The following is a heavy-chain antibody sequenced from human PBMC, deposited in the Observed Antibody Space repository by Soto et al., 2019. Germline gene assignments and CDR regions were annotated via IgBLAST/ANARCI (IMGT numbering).Heavy chain of an antibody. D-gene: IGHD3-9*01. Sequence: SETLSLTCTVSGGSISSSSYYWGWIRQPPGKGLERIGSIYYSGSTYYNPSLKSRVTISVDTSKNQFSLKLSSVTAADTAVYYCARHPLRYFDYPGRSYYYMDVWGKGTTVTVSS. J-gene: IGHJ6*03. CDR1: GGSISSSSYY. V-gene: IGHV4-39*01. CDR2: IYYSGST. CDR3: ARHPLRYFDYPGRSYYYMDV.